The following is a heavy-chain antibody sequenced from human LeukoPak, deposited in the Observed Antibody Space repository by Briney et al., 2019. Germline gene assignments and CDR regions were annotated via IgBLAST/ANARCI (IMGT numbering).Heavy chain of an antibody. CDR2: ISDDGKNK. Sequence: GGSLRLSCAASGFSFISYGMHWVRQAPGKGLEWVGVISDDGKNKKYADSVKGRFTISRDNSKDTLYLQMNSLRDEDTAVYYCAKRPSDYGDYVTYFDYWGQGTLVTVSS. CDR3: AKRPSDYGDYVTYFDY. D-gene: IGHD4-17*01. J-gene: IGHJ4*02. CDR1: GFSFISYG. V-gene: IGHV3-30*18.